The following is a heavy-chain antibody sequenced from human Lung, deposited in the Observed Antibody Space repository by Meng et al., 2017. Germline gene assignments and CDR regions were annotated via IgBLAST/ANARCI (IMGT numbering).Heavy chain of an antibody. D-gene: IGHD4-11*01. Sequence: QGQLQQWGAELLKPSATLSLPCVVSGGSFSDYYWSWIRQPPGKGLEWIGEINHSGSTNYNPSLESRATISVDTSQNNLSLKLSSVTAADSAVYYCARGPTTMAHDFDYWGQGTLVTVSS. J-gene: IGHJ4*02. CDR3: ARGPTTMAHDFDY. V-gene: IGHV4-34*01. CDR1: GGSFSDYY. CDR2: INHSGST.